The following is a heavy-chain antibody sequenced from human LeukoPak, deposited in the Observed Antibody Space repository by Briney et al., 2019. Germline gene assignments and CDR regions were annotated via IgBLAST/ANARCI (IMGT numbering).Heavy chain of an antibody. J-gene: IGHJ6*03. Sequence: GGSLRLSCAASGFTFDDYGMSWVRQAPGKGLEWVSGINWNGGSTGYADSVKGRFTISRDNAKNSLYLQMNSLRAEDTAVYYCAREGKITMVRGVIRYYYMDVWGKGTTVTISS. CDR3: AREGKITMVRGVIRYYYMDV. CDR1: GFTFDDYG. CDR2: INWNGGST. V-gene: IGHV3-20*04. D-gene: IGHD3-10*01.